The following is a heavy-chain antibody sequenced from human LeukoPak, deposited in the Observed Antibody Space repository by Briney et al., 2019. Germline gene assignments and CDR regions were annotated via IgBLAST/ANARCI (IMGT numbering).Heavy chain of an antibody. CDR2: IYTSGST. Sequence: SETLSLTCTVSGVSISSHYWSWIRQPPGKGLEWIGRIYTSGSTNYNPSLKSRVTMSVDTSKNQFSLKLSSVTAADTAVYYCARDWAMEYAFDIWGQGTMVTVSS. CDR1: GVSISSHY. V-gene: IGHV4-4*07. J-gene: IGHJ3*02. CDR3: ARDWAMEYAFDI. D-gene: IGHD3-3*01.